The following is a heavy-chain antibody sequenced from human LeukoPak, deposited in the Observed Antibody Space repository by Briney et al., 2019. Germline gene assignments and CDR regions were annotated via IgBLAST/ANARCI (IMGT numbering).Heavy chain of an antibody. V-gene: IGHV3-7*01. CDR1: GFTLISSW. D-gene: IGHD5-24*01. CDR2: IRQDDSEK. CDR3: ASDSMATITGGQLSDY. J-gene: IGHJ4*02. Sequence: GGSLRLSCAAPGFTLISSWISSVRQAPGKGHEWVANIRQDDSEKTDVDSVKDRFTISRDNPKHSWFLQMNSLRAEDTAVYYCASDSMATITGGQLSDYWGQGTLVTVSS.